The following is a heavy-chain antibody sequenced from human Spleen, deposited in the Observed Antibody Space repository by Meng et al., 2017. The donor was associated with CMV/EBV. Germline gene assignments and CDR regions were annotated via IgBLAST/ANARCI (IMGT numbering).Heavy chain of an antibody. CDR2: MNPNSGNT. D-gene: IGHD3-9*01. CDR1: YNFTSYD. V-gene: IGHV1-8*01. J-gene: IGHJ4*02. CDR3: ASLYDILTGYQILGGIV. Sequence: YNFTSYDINWVRQDTGQELEWMGWMNPNSGNTGYAQKFKGRVTMTRNTSISTAYMELSSLRSEDTAVYYCASLYDILTGYQILGGIVWGQGTLVTVSS.